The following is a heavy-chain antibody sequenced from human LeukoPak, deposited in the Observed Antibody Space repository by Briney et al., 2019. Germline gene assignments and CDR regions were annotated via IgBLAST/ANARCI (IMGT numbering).Heavy chain of an antibody. Sequence: GGSLRLSYAASGFTFSSYWMSWVRQAAGKGLEWVANMNQDGSEKNYVDSVKGRFTISRDNAKNSLYLQMNSLRAEDTAVYYCARDGGVLGKFDYWGQGTLVTVSS. V-gene: IGHV3-7*01. CDR3: ARDGGVLGKFDY. CDR2: MNQDGSEK. CDR1: GFTFSSYW. D-gene: IGHD3-3*01. J-gene: IGHJ4*02.